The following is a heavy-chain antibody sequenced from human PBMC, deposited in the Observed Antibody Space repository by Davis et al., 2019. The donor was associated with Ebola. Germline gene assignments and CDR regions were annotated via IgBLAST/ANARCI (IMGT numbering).Heavy chain of an antibody. D-gene: IGHD5-18*01. CDR3: ARGRGYSYGYHYYYYGMDV. V-gene: IGHV4-34*01. CDR1: GGSFSGYY. J-gene: IGHJ6*02. CDR2: INHSGST. Sequence: SETLSLTCAVYGGSFSGYYWSWIRQPPGKGLEWIGEINHSGSTNYNPSLKSRVTISVDTSKNQFSLKLSTVTAADTAVYYCARGRGYSYGYHYYYYGMDVWGQGTTVTVSS.